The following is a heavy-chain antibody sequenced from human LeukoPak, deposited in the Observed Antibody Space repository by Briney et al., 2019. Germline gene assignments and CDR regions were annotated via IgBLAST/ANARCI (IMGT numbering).Heavy chain of an antibody. CDR2: INHSGRT. CDR3: ARIRSRKWGFDY. Sequence: SETLSLTCAVYGGSFSGYYWSWIRQPPGKGLEWIGEINHSGRTNYNPSLKSRVTISVDTSKNQFSLKLSSVTAADTAVYYCARIRSRKWGFDYWGQGTLVTVSS. J-gene: IGHJ4*02. CDR1: GGSFSGYY. D-gene: IGHD1-26*01. V-gene: IGHV4-34*01.